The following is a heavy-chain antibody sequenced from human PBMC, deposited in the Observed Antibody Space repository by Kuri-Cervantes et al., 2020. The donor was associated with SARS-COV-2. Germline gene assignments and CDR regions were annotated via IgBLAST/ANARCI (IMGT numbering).Heavy chain of an antibody. J-gene: IGHJ4*02. CDR3: ARATGGVVPAAGPRPN. D-gene: IGHD2-2*01. CDR1: GGSVSSGSYY. CDR2: IYYSGST. V-gene: IGHV4-61*01. Sequence: GSLRLSCTVSGGSVSSGSYYWSWIRQPPGKGLEWIGYIYYSGSTNYNPSLKSRVTISVDTSKNQFSLKLSSVTAADTAVYYCARATGGVVPAAGPRPNWGQGTLVTVSS.